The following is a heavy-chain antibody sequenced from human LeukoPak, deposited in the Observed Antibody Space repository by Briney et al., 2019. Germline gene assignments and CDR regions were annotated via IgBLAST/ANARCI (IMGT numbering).Heavy chain of an antibody. CDR3: AEDKSAVFDAFDI. J-gene: IGHJ3*02. CDR2: IRYDGSNK. V-gene: IGHV3-30*02. D-gene: IGHD2-8*01. Sequence: PGGSLRLSCAASGFTFSSYGMHWVRQAPGKGLEWVAFIRYDGSNKYYADSVKGRFTISRDNSKNTLYLQMNSLRAEDTAVCYCAEDKSAVFDAFDIWGQGTMVTVSS. CDR1: GFTFSSYG.